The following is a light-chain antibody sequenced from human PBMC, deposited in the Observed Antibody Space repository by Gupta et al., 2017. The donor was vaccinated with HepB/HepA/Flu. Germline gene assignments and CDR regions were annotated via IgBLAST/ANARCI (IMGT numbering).Light chain of an antibody. CDR3: QQDGTADV. CDR1: QNVVTNF. Sequence: EIVFTQSPGTLSLSPGERATLSCKASQNVVTNFLAWYQQRPGQAPRRIIYGAAKRDMGITDRFIGSGERRDFTLTSKRREREDSEGYYGQQDGTADVFGGGTXVEIK. CDR2: GAA. V-gene: IGKV3-20*01. J-gene: IGKJ4*02.